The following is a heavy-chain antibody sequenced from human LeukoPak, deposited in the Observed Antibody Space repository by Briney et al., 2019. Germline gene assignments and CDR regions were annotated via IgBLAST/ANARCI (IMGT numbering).Heavy chain of an antibody. Sequence: ASVKVSCKASGYTFTSYGISWVRQAPGQGLEWMGWISAYNGNTNYAQKLQGRVTMTTDTSTSTAYMELRSLRSDDTAVYYCARGSWGDWGMDYYYMDVWGKGTTVTVSS. CDR2: ISAYNGNT. CDR3: ARGSWGDWGMDYYYMDV. D-gene: IGHD3-16*01. CDR1: GYTFTSYG. V-gene: IGHV1-18*01. J-gene: IGHJ6*03.